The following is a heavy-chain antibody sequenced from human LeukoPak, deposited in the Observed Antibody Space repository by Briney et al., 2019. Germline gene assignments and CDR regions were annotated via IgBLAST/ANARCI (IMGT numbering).Heavy chain of an antibody. J-gene: IGHJ3*02. V-gene: IGHV1-69*05. D-gene: IGHD6-6*01. CDR1: GGTFSSYA. CDR2: IIPIFGTA. CDR3: ASSPSSSSREAFDI. Sequence: SVKVSCKASGGTFSSYAISWVRQAPGQGLEWMGGIIPIFGTANYAQKFQGRVTITTDESTSTAYMELSSLRSEDTAVYYCASSPSSSSREAFDIWGQGTMVTVS.